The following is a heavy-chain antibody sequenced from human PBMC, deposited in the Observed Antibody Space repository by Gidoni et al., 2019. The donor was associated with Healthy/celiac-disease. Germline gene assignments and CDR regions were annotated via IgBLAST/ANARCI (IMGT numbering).Heavy chain of an antibody. Sequence: EVQLVQSGAEWKKPGESLKISCKGSGYSFTSYWIGWVRQMPGKGLEWMGIIYPGDSDTRYSPSFQGQVTISADKSISTAYLQWSSLKASDTAMYYCARQTYCGGDCYSSDAFDIWGQGTMVTVSS. CDR3: ARQTYCGGDCYSSDAFDI. CDR1: GYSFTSYW. CDR2: IYPGDSDT. J-gene: IGHJ3*02. V-gene: IGHV5-51*01. D-gene: IGHD2-21*02.